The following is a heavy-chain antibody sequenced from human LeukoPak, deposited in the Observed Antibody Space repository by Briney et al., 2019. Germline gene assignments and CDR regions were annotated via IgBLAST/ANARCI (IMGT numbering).Heavy chain of an antibody. D-gene: IGHD3-10*01. CDR3: ARDQGVYGSGSYYSHALDI. Sequence: SETLSLTCTVSGGSISSYYWSWIRQPPGKGLERIGYIYYSGSTNYNPSLKSRVTISVDTSKNQFSLKLSSVTAADTAVYYCARDQGVYGSGSYYSHALDIWGQGTMVTVSS. CDR1: GGSISSYY. J-gene: IGHJ3*02. CDR2: IYYSGST. V-gene: IGHV4-59*01.